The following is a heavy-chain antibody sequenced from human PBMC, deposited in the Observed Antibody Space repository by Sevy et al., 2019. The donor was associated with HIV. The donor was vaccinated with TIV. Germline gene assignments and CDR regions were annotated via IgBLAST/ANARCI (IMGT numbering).Heavy chain of an antibody. CDR2: IYSGGTT. CDR3: ARVWLNSGVF. CDR1: GFTVSTSY. V-gene: IGHV3-53*01. D-gene: IGHD1-26*01. Sequence: GGSLRLSCAAPGFTVSTSYMTWVRQAPGKGLESVSVIYSGGTTYYADSVKGRFTISRDNSKNTLYLQMNSLRAEDTAVYYCARVWLNSGVFWGQVTLVTVSS. J-gene: IGHJ4*02.